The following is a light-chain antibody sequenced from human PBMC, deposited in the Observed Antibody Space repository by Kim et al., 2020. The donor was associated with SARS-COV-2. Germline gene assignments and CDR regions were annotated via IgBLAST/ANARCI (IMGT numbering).Light chain of an antibody. V-gene: IGKV1-33*01. Sequence: ASVGDRVTITCQASQDISNYLNWYQQKPGKAPKLLIYDASNLETGVPSRFSGSGSGTDFTFTISSLQPKDIATYYCQQYDNLPRYTFGQGTKLEI. CDR3: QQYDNLPRYT. CDR2: DAS. J-gene: IGKJ2*01. CDR1: QDISNY.